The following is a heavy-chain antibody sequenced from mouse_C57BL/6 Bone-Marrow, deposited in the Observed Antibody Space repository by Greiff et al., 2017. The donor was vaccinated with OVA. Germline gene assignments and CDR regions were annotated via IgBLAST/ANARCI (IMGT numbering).Heavy chain of an antibody. Sequence: QVQLQQSGPELVKPGASVKISCKASGYAFSSSWMNWVKQRPGKGLEWIGRIYPGDGDTNYNGKFKGKATLTADKSSSTAYMQLSSLTSEDSAVYFCARSRFHAWGQGTTLTVSS. V-gene: IGHV1-82*01. CDR2: IYPGDGDT. CDR1: GYAFSSSW. CDR3: ARSRFHA. J-gene: IGHJ2*01.